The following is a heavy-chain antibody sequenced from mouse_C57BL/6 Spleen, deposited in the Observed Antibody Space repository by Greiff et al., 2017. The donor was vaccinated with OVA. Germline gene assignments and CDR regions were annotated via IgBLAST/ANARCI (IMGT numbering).Heavy chain of an antibody. V-gene: IGHV1-81*01. Sequence: HVQLQQSGAELARPGASVKLSCKASGYTFTSYGISWVKQSTGQGLEWIGEIYPRSGNTYYNEKFKGKATLTADKSSSTAYMELHSLTSEDSAVYFYASSSNGDYFDYWGQGTTLTVSS. CDR3: ASSSNGDYFDY. J-gene: IGHJ2*01. CDR1: GYTFTSYG. D-gene: IGHD4-1*01. CDR2: IYPRSGNT.